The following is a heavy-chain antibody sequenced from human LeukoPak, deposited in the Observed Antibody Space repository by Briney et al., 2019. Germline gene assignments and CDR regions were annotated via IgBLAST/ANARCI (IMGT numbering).Heavy chain of an antibody. CDR3: ARDFTGLDY. J-gene: IGHJ4*02. CDR1: GGSVSSGSYY. D-gene: IGHD1-14*01. V-gene: IGHV4-39*07. Sequence: SETLSLTCTVSGGSVSSGSYYWSWIRQPPGKGLEWIGEINHSGSTNYNPSLKSRVTISVDTSKNQFSLKLSSVTAADTAVYYCARDFTGLDYWGQGTLVTVSS. CDR2: INHSGST.